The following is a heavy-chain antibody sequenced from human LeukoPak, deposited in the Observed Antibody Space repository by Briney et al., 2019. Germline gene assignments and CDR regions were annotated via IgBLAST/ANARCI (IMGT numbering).Heavy chain of an antibody. D-gene: IGHD2-2*02. CDR1: GGSISSYY. CDR2: IYYSGTT. Sequence: PSETLSLTCTVSGGSISSYYWSWIRQPPGKGLEWIGYIYYSGTTNYNPSLKSRVTISVDTSKNQFSLKLSSVTAADTAVYYCARSFFTGYCSSTSCYRALHYYGMDVWGQGTTVTVSS. J-gene: IGHJ6*02. CDR3: ARSFFTGYCSSTSCYRALHYYGMDV. V-gene: IGHV4-59*01.